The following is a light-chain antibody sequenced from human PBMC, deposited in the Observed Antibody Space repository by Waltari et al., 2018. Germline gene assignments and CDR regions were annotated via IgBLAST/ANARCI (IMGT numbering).Light chain of an antibody. CDR3: SSYTSSTTYV. CDR2: DIS. V-gene: IGLV2-14*03. Sequence: QSALTQPASVSGSPGRSITLSCTGTSSDVGGYNYVSWYQHHPGKAPKLMIFDISSRPSGVYTRSSGSKSCNTASLTISVLQAEDEADYYCSSYTSSTTYVFGAGTKVTVL. J-gene: IGLJ1*01. CDR1: SSDVGGYNY.